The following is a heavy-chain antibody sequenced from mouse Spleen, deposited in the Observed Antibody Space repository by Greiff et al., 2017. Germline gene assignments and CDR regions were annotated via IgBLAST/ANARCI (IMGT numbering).Heavy chain of an antibody. Sequence: EVHLVESGGDLVKPGGSLKLSCAASGFTFSSYGMSWVRQTPDKRLEWVATISSGGSYTYYPDSVKGRFTISRDNAKNTLYLQMSSLKSEDTAMYYCARGDYGSISWFAYWGQGTLVTVSA. CDR2: ISSGGSYT. CDR1: GFTFSSYG. J-gene: IGHJ3*01. V-gene: IGHV5-6*01. CDR3: ARGDYGSISWFAY. D-gene: IGHD1-1*01.